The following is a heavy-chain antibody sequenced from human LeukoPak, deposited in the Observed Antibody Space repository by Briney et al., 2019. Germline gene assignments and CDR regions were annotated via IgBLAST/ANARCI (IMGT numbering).Heavy chain of an antibody. J-gene: IGHJ4*02. CDR1: GFTVSNNY. CDR2: IYSGGST. D-gene: IGHD2-21*01. CDR3: AKDRNCAADCN. Sequence: GGSLRLSCATSGFTVSNNYMSWVRQAPGKGLEWVSVIYSGGSTYYADSVKGRFTISRDDSKNTLYLQMSGLRTEDTAVYHCAKDRNCAADCNWGQGTLVTVSS. V-gene: IGHV3-53*05.